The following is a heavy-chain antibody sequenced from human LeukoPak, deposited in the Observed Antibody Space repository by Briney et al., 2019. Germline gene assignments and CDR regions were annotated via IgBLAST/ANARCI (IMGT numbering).Heavy chain of an antibody. V-gene: IGHV3-48*03. CDR2: ISSSGSTI. D-gene: IGHD1-26*01. CDR3: ARQSPDSGRPFDY. CDR1: GLTFSSCE. J-gene: IGHJ4*02. Sequence: GGSLRLSCVASGLTFSSCEMVWVRQAPGKGLEWVSYISSSGSTIYYADSVKGRITISRDNAKNSLYLQMNSLRAEDTAAYYCARQSPDSGRPFDYWGQGTLVTVSS.